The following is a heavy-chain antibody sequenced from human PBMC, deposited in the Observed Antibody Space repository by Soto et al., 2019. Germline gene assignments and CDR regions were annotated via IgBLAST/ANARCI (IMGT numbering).Heavy chain of an antibody. J-gene: IGHJ6*03. CDR1: GFTFSSYD. V-gene: IGHV3-13*01. Sequence: GGSLRLSCAASGFTFSSYDMHWVRQATGKGLEWVSAIGTAGDTYYPGSVKGRFTISRENAKNSLYLQMNSLRAGDTAVYYCARAQGGGDYGDSPGRVYYYYMDVWGKGTTVTVSS. D-gene: IGHD4-17*01. CDR3: ARAQGGGDYGDSPGRVYYYYMDV. CDR2: IGTAGDT.